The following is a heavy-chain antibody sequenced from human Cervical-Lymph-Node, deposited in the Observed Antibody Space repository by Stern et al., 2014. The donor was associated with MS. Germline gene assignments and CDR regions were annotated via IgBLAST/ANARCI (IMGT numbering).Heavy chain of an antibody. CDR1: GYSFTSYW. V-gene: IGHV5-51*01. D-gene: IGHD3-10*01. CDR2: IYPGDSDT. Sequence: VQLVESGAEVKKPGESLKISCKGSGYSFTSYWIGWVRQMTGKVLECMGIIYPGDSDTRYSTSFHGQVTISADKSISTASLQWSSLKASDTAMYYCARTTGESDAFDIWGQGTMVTVSS. CDR3: ARTTGESDAFDI. J-gene: IGHJ3*02.